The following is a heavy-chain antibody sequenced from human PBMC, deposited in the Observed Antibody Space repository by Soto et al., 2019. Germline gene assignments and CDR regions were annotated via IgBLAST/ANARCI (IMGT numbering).Heavy chain of an antibody. V-gene: IGHV1-18*01. J-gene: IGHJ4*02. CDR2: ISAYNGNT. Sequence: ASVKVSCKASGYTFTSYGISWVRQAPGQGLEWMGWISAYNGNTNYAQKLQGRVTMTTDTSTSTAYMELRSLRSDDTAVYYCAREGGGCSSTSCSFDYWGQGTLVTVSS. D-gene: IGHD2-2*01. CDR3: AREGGGCSSTSCSFDY. CDR1: GYTFTSYG.